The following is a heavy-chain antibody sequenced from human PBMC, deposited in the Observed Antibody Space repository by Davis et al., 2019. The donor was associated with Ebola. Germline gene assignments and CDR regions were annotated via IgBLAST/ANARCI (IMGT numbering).Heavy chain of an antibody. D-gene: IGHD3-3*01. CDR2: INSDGSST. CDR1: GFTFSSYW. Sequence: GESLKISCAASGFTFSSYWMHWVRQAPGKGLVWVSRINSDGSSTSYADSVKGRFTISRDNAKNTLYLQMNSLRAEDTAVYYCAKAAIFGVATGIYYGMDVWGQGTTVTVSS. CDR3: AKAAIFGVATGIYYGMDV. J-gene: IGHJ6*02. V-gene: IGHV3-74*01.